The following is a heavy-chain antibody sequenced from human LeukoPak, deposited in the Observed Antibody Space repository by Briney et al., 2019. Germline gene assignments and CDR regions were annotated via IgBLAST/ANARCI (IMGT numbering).Heavy chain of an antibody. V-gene: IGHV3-72*01. CDR2: IRNKASSYTT. D-gene: IGHD6-13*01. CDR3: ARGTAAAGSPDFDY. CDR1: GFTFSDHY. J-gene: IGHJ4*02. Sequence: GGSLRLSCAASGFTFSDHYMDWVRQAPGKGLEWVGRIRNKASSYTTEYAASVKGRFTISRDDSKNSLYLQMNSLKTEDTAVYYCARGTAAAGSPDFDYWGQGTLVTVTS.